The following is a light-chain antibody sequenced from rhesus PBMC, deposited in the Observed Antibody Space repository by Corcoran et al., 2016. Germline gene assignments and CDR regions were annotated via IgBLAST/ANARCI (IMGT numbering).Light chain of an antibody. J-gene: IGKJ3*01. Sequence: DIQMTQSPSSLSASVGDTVTITCRARQSINNYLDWYQQQPGKAPKVLIYKASTLQSGVPSRFTGNGSGTEFPLTISRLQPEDFDTYYFLQSKISRTFGQGTKLDIK. CDR3: LQSKISRT. CDR2: KAS. CDR1: QSINNY. V-gene: IGKV1-22*01.